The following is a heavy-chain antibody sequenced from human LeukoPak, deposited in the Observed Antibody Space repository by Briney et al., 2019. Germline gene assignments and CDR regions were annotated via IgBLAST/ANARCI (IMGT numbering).Heavy chain of an antibody. Sequence: ASVKVSCKASGYTFTSYDINWVRQATGQGLEWMGWMNPNSGNTGYAQKFQGRVTMTRNTSISTAYMELSSLRSEDTAVYYCARGLDSSSWFLNYYYYYYMDVWGKGTTVTISS. J-gene: IGHJ6*03. CDR1: GYTFTSYD. CDR3: ARGLDSSSWFLNYYYYYYMDV. D-gene: IGHD6-13*01. CDR2: MNPNSGNT. V-gene: IGHV1-8*01.